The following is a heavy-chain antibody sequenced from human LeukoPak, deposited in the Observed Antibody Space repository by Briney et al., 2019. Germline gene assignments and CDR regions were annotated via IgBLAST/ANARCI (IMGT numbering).Heavy chain of an antibody. CDR1: GGSISSYY. CDR3: ARDCSGGSCYP. Sequence: SETLSLTCTVSGGSISSYYWSWIRQPPGKGLEWMGYIYYSGSTNYNPSLKSRVTISVDTSKNQFSLKLSSVTAADTAVYYCARDCSGGSCYPWGQGTLVTVSS. D-gene: IGHD2-15*01. CDR2: IYYSGST. J-gene: IGHJ5*02. V-gene: IGHV4-59*01.